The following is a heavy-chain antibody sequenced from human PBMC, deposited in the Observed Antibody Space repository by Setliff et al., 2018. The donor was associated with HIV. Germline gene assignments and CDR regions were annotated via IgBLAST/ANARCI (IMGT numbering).Heavy chain of an antibody. Sequence: SETLSLTCTVSGGSISNYYWSWVRQPPGKGLEWIGYIYTTGSTNYNPSLKSRVTMSVDTSKNQFSLRLTSVTAADTAVYYCARSPRIGVAGEFEYWGQGTLVTVSS. CDR2: IYTTGST. D-gene: IGHD6-19*01. CDR1: GGSISNYY. J-gene: IGHJ4*02. V-gene: IGHV4-4*09. CDR3: ARSPRIGVAGEFEY.